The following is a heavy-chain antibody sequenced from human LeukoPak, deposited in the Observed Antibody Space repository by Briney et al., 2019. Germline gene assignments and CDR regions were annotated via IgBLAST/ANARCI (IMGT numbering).Heavy chain of an antibody. CDR2: FYHSGDT. J-gene: IGHJ4*02. CDR1: GYSISSGYY. D-gene: IGHD5-18*01. CDR3: ARDQEYSYGYGRN. V-gene: IGHV4-38-2*02. Sequence: SETLSLTCTVSGYSISSGYYWGWIRQPPGKGLEWIGSFYHSGDTYYNPSLKSRVTISVDTSKNQFSLNLRSVTAADTAVYFCARDQEYSYGYGRNWGQGTLVTDSS.